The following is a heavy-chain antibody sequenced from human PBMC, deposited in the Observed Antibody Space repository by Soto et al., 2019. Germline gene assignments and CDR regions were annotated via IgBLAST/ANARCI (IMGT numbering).Heavy chain of an antibody. Sequence: QVQLQQWGAGLLKPSETLSLNCAVNGGSLSGYYWSWIRQPPGKGLEWIGEIKDGGYTNYSPSLKSRATISSDRSNNQFSLRLNSVTAAGTGVYYCARGQEGVVATHWDQGALVTVSS. J-gene: IGHJ4*02. CDR2: IKDGGYT. CDR1: GGSLSGYY. V-gene: IGHV4-34*01. D-gene: IGHD5-12*01. CDR3: ARGQEGVVATH.